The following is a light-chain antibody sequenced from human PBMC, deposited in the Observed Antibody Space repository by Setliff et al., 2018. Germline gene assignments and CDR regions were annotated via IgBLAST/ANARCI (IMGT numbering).Light chain of an antibody. V-gene: IGLV2-11*01. CDR1: SSDVGAYVH. CDR2: DVN. J-gene: IGLJ2*01. Sequence: QSALAQPASVSGSPGQSVTISCTGTSSDVGAYVHASWYQQHPDTAPKLILYDVNNRPSGVPDRFSGSKFGNTASLTISGLQTEDEADYYCCSYAGIHTLIFGGGTKVTVL. CDR3: CSYAGIHTLI.